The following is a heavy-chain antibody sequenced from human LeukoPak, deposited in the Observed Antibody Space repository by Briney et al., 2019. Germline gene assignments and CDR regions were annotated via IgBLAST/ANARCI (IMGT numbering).Heavy chain of an antibody. Sequence: GGSLRLSCAASGLTFSNYWMTWIRQAPGKGLEWVANIKQDGSEKYYVDSVKGRFTISRDNAKNSLYLQMNGLRAEDTAVYYCARDTGGGYSCYDCWGQGTLVTVSS. D-gene: IGHD5-18*01. CDR3: ARDTGGGYSCYDC. CDR1: GLTFSNYW. CDR2: IKQDGSEK. V-gene: IGHV3-7*01. J-gene: IGHJ4*02.